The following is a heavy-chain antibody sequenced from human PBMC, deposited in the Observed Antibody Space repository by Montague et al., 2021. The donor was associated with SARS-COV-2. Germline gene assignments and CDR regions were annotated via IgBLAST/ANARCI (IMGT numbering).Heavy chain of an antibody. CDR1: GFTFSSYS. J-gene: IGHJ6*02. V-gene: IGHV3-33*06. CDR3: AKETAALIGGMDV. Sequence: SRRLSCAASGFTFSSYSMHWVRQAPGKGLEWVSVICTSGSNKYYADSVKGRFTISRDNSKNTLYLQMNSLRAEDTAVYYCAKETAALIGGMDVWGQGTTVTVAS. D-gene: IGHD3-9*01. CDR2: ICTSGSNK.